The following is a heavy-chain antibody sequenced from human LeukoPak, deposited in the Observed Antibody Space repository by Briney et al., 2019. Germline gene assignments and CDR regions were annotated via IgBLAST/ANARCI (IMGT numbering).Heavy chain of an antibody. CDR1: GFTFSSYE. D-gene: IGHD2-15*01. Sequence: GGSLRLSCAASGFTFSSYEMNWVRQAPGKGLEWVSYISSSGSTIYYADSVKGRLTISRDNAKNSLYLQMNSLRAEDTAVYYCVTGYCSGGSCYSGPYYYYGMDVWGQGTTVTVSS. CDR3: VTGYCSGGSCYSGPYYYYGMDV. J-gene: IGHJ6*02. V-gene: IGHV3-48*03. CDR2: ISSSGSTI.